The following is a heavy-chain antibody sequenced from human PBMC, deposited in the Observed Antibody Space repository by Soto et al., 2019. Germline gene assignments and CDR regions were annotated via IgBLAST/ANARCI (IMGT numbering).Heavy chain of an antibody. CDR3: VHNLHPITTCAEYFQH. Sequence: QITLKESGPTLVKPTQTLTLTCSFSGISLSTSGVGVGWIRQPTGKALEWLALIYWDDDKRYSTSLKSRLTITKDTSKNQVVLTMTNMDTVDTATYYCVHNLHPITTCAEYFQHWGQGTLVSVSS. CDR1: GISLSTSGVG. J-gene: IGHJ1*01. D-gene: IGHD3-22*01. CDR2: IYWDDDK. V-gene: IGHV2-5*02.